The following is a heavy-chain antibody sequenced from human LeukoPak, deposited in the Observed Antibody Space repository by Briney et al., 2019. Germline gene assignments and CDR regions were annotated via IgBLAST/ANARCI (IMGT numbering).Heavy chain of an antibody. CDR2: IIPIFGTA. CDR1: GGTFSSYA. Sequence: SVKVSCKASGGTFSSYAISWVRQAPGQGLEWVGGIIPIFGTANYAQKFQGRVTITADESTSTAYMELSSLRSEDTAVYYCAREYSSSWYVADYWGQGTLVTVSS. V-gene: IGHV1-69*13. D-gene: IGHD6-13*01. J-gene: IGHJ4*02. CDR3: AREYSSSWYVADY.